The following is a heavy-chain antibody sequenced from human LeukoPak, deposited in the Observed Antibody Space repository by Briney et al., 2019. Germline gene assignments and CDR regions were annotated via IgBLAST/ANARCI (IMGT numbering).Heavy chain of an antibody. CDR3: AKHLFHYRKYNSDYGVLDT. CDR1: GFTFSSYW. J-gene: IGHJ5*02. Sequence: PGGSLRLSCAASGFTFSSYWMHWVRQAPGKGLVWVSRINSDGSGTTYADSVKGRFTISRDNAKNTVYLQMSSLRAEDSALYYCAKHLFHYRKYNSDYGVLDTWGQGTLVTVSS. V-gene: IGHV3-74*01. CDR2: INSDGSGT. D-gene: IGHD4-11*01.